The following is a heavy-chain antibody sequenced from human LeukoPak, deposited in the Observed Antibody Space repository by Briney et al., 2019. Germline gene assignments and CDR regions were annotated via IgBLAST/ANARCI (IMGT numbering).Heavy chain of an antibody. Sequence: GGSLRLSCAASGFTFSSYSMNWVRQAPGKGLEWVSYISSSSSTIYYADSVKGRFTISRDNAKNSLYLQMNSLRAEDTAVYYCAVDLGYCSSTSCLQYFQHWGQGTLVTVSS. CDR1: GFTFSSYS. D-gene: IGHD2-2*01. V-gene: IGHV3-48*01. J-gene: IGHJ1*01. CDR2: ISSSSSTI. CDR3: AVDLGYCSSTSCLQYFQH.